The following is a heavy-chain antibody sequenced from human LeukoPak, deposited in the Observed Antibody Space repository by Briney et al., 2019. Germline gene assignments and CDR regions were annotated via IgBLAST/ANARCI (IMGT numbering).Heavy chain of an antibody. CDR1: DFTFSDHH. V-gene: IGHV3-72*01. Sequence: PGGSLRLSCAASDFTFSDHHMDWVRQAPGEGLEWMARIRNKARRYTTEYAASVNGRFTISRDDSENSLYLQMDSLKTEDTAVYYCARTVKVGAKVGGFDYWGQGTLVTVSS. J-gene: IGHJ4*02. CDR2: IRNKARRYTT. CDR3: ARTVKVGAKVGGFDY. D-gene: IGHD1-26*01.